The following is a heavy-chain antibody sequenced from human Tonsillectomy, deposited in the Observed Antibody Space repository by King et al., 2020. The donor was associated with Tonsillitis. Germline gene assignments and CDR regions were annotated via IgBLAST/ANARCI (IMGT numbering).Heavy chain of an antibody. V-gene: IGHV4-39*01. CDR2: ILYSGST. CDR1: GGSISSTSFY. D-gene: IGHD2/OR15-2a*01. CDR3: ARHRLLNWFDR. Sequence: QLQESGPGLVKPSETRSLTCTVSGGSISSTSFYWGWIRQPPGKGLEWIGSILYSGSTYYDPSLKSRVTISVDTSKNQFSLKLSSVTAADTAVYYCARHRLLNWFDRWGKGTLVTVSS. J-gene: IGHJ5*02.